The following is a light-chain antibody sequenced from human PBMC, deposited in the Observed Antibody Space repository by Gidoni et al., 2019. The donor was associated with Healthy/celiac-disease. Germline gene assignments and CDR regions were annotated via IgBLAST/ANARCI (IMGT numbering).Light chain of an antibody. J-gene: IGKJ4*01. CDR3: QQRSHWLT. V-gene: IGKV3-11*01. Sequence: EIVLTQSPATLSLSPGERATLSCMASQRVSSYLAWYQPKPGPAPRLLIYDASNRATGIPARFSGSGSGTAFTLTIRSMEPEDFAVYYCQQRSHWLTFGGGTKVEIK. CDR2: DAS. CDR1: QRVSSY.